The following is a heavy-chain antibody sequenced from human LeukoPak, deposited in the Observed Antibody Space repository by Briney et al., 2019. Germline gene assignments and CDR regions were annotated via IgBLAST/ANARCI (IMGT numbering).Heavy chain of an antibody. J-gene: IGHJ6*03. CDR1: GFTFSSYA. CDR2: ISSNGGST. Sequence: GGSLRLSCAASGFTFSSYAMHWVRQAPGQGLEYVSAISSNGGSTYYANSVKGRFTISRDNSKNTLYLQMGSLRAEDMAVYYCARSGLVRLRYYYMDVWGKGTTVTISS. CDR3: ARSGLVRLRYYYMDV. D-gene: IGHD3-10*01. V-gene: IGHV3-64*01.